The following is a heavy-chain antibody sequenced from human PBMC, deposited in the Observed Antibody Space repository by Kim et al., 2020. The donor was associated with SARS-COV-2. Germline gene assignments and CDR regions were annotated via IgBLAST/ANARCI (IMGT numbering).Heavy chain of an antibody. V-gene: IGHV3-48*02. CDR2: ISSSSGTI. D-gene: IGHD3-3*01. CDR1: GFTFSSYS. CDR3: AREGTLTIFGVAPPGYYYYMDV. Sequence: GGSLRLSCAASGFTFSSYSMNWVRQAPGKGLEWVSYISSSSGTIYYADSVKGRFTISRDNAKNSLYLQMNSLRDEDTAVYYCAREGTLTIFGVAPPGYYYYMDVWGKGTMVTVSS. J-gene: IGHJ6*03.